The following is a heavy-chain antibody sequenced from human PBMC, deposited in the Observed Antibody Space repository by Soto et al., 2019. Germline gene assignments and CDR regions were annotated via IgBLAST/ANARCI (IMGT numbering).Heavy chain of an antibody. Sequence: SETLSLTCTVSGGSVTSDEDYWTWIRQSPGEGLEWIGYISNSGSTGYNPSLKTRLSMSVDRSKNQFTLRLTSVTAADTAVYYCARGDYQYSIDYWGQGTLVTVSS. D-gene: IGHD2-2*01. J-gene: IGHJ4*02. CDR2: ISNSGST. CDR3: ARGDYQYSIDY. CDR1: GGSVTSDEDY. V-gene: IGHV4-30-4*01.